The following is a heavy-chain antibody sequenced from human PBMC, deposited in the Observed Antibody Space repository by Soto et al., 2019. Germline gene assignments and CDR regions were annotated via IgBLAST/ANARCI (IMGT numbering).Heavy chain of an antibody. Sequence: SETLSLNWTVGGGSISSYYWSRIRQPPGKGLEWIGYIYYSGSTNYNPSLKSRVTISVDTSKNQFSLKLSSVTAADTAVYYCASSEIWDYYDSSGYYGPRKFDYWGQGTLVTVSS. J-gene: IGHJ4*02. CDR1: GGSISSYY. V-gene: IGHV4-59*01. CDR2: IYYSGST. CDR3: ASSEIWDYYDSSGYYGPRKFDY. D-gene: IGHD3-22*01.